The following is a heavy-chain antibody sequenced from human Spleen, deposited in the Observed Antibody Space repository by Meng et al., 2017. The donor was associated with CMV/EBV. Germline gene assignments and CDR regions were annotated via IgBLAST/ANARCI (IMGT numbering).Heavy chain of an antibody. Sequence: ASVKVSCKASGYTFDNYGISWVRQAPGQGLEWMGWISVYDGNTKYSQKFQGRATMTTDISTSTAYMELTSLRSEDTAIYYCAKSSGGLAVPLDSWGQGTLVTVSS. D-gene: IGHD3-3*02. CDR2: ISVYDGNT. J-gene: IGHJ4*02. V-gene: IGHV1-18*01. CDR1: GYTFDNYG. CDR3: AKSSGGLAVPLDS.